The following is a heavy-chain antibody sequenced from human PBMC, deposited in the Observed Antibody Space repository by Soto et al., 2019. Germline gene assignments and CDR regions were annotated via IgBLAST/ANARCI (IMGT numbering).Heavy chain of an antibody. V-gene: IGHV3-30*18. CDR3: AKDPYGGNSVPAFDI. Sequence: AESLTLSCAVSGFTFSSYGMHWVRQAPAKGLEWVAVISYDGSNKYYADSVKGRFTISRDNSKNTLYLQMNSLRAEDTAVYYCAKDPYGGNSVPAFDIWGQGTMVTVSS. J-gene: IGHJ3*02. D-gene: IGHD4-17*01. CDR2: ISYDGSNK. CDR1: GFTFSSYG.